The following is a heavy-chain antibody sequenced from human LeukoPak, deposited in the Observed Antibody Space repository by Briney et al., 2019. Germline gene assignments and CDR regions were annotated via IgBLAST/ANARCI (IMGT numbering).Heavy chain of an antibody. V-gene: IGHV3-30*01. Sequence: GGSLRLSCAASGFTFSSYAMPWVRQAPATGLKWVAGISYDGSIKFYADAVKGRLTLSRDNSKNTLYLQMNSLRPEDSSVYYCARGGDIGYCSGVSCFSVDYWGQGTLVTVSS. D-gene: IGHD2-15*01. CDR1: GFTFSSYA. J-gene: IGHJ4*02. CDR3: ARGGDIGYCSGVSCFSVDY. CDR2: ISYDGSIK.